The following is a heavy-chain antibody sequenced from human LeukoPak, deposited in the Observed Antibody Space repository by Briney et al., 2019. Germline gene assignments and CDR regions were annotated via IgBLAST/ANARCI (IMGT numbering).Heavy chain of an antibody. CDR1: GFTFSSYS. J-gene: IGHJ4*02. CDR3: TRAPYHGDYVSWA. Sequence: GGSLRLSCAASGFTFSSYSMNWVRQAPGKGPEWVSSISSSSSYIYYADSVKGRFTISRDNAKKMLYLQMNGLRVDDTAVYYCTRAPYHGDYVSWAWGQGTLVTVSS. V-gene: IGHV3-21*01. D-gene: IGHD4-17*01. CDR2: ISSSSSYI.